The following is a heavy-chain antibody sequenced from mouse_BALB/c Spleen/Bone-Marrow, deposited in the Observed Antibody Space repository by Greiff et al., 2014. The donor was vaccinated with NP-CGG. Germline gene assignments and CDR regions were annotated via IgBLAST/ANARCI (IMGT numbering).Heavy chain of an antibody. CDR3: ARDKGRVFFDY. V-gene: IGHV7-3*02. CDR1: GFTFTDYY. Sequence: EVQVVESGGGLVQPGGSLRLSCATSGFTFTDYYMNWVRQPPGKALEWLSFIRNKANGYTTEYSASVKSRFTISRDNSQNILYLQMNTLRADDSATYYCARDKGRVFFDYWGQGTTLTVSS. J-gene: IGHJ2*01. CDR2: IRNKANGYTT.